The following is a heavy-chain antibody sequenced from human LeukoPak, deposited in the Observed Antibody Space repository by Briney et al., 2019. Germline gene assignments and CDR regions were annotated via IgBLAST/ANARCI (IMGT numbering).Heavy chain of an antibody. J-gene: IGHJ3*02. CDR2: ISAYNGNT. CDR3: ARVIAAAPSDAFDI. V-gene: IGHV1-18*01. D-gene: IGHD6-13*01. CDR1: GYTFTNYG. Sequence: ASVKVSCKAAGYTFTNYGISWVRQAPGQGLEWMGWISAYNGNTNYAQKLQGRVTMTTDTSTSTAYMELRSLRSDDTAVYYCARVIAAAPSDAFDIWGQGTMVTVSS.